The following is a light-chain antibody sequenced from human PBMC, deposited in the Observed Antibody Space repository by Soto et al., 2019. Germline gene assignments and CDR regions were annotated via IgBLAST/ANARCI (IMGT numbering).Light chain of an antibody. V-gene: IGLV1-47*01. Sequence: QSVLTQPPSASGTPGQRITISCSGSSSNIGSYYVFWYQHLPGTAPKLLIYRNNQRPSGVPDRFSGSKSGTSASLAISGLRSEDEADYYCAAWDDRLSGWVFGGGTKLTVL. CDR3: AAWDDRLSGWV. CDR2: RNN. CDR1: SSNIGSYY. J-gene: IGLJ3*02.